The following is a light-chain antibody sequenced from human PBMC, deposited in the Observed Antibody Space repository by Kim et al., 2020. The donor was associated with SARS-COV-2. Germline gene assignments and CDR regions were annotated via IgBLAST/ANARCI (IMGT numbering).Light chain of an antibody. CDR1: SIGSKS. CDR2: YDS. V-gene: IGLV3-21*04. Sequence: SYELTQPPSVSVVPGETARLSCGGNSIGSKSVHWYQQKSGQAPVLVICYDSDRPSGIPERFSGSNSGNTATLTISRVEAGDEADYYCQVWDSSSDHRVIFGGGTQLTVL. CDR3: QVWDSSSDHRVI. J-gene: IGLJ2*01.